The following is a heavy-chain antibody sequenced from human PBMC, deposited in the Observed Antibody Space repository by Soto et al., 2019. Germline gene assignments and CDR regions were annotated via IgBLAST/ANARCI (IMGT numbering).Heavy chain of an antibody. D-gene: IGHD5-18*01. CDR1: GFTFSSYD. J-gene: IGHJ6*02. CDR2: IGTAGDI. Sequence: GSLQLSCASSGFTFSSYDMHWVRQATGNGLEWVSGIGTAGDIYYPGSVKGRFTISRENAKNSLYLQMIGLRAEDTAVYYCARGMGRGYSYGIQYYYGMDVWGQGTTVTVSS. CDR3: ARGMGRGYSYGIQYYYGMDV. V-gene: IGHV3-13*01.